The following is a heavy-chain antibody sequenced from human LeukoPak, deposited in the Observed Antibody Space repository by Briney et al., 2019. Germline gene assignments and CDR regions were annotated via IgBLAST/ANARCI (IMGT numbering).Heavy chain of an antibody. J-gene: IGHJ5*02. Sequence: SETLSLTCTVSGGSISSYYWSWIRQPAGKGLEWIGRIYTSGSTNYNPSLKSRLTMSVDTSKNQFSLKLSSVTAADTAVYYCARESSTTWYNWFDPWGQGTLVTVSS. CDR3: ARESSTTWYNWFDP. D-gene: IGHD2-2*01. CDR1: GGSISSYY. V-gene: IGHV4-4*07. CDR2: IYTSGST.